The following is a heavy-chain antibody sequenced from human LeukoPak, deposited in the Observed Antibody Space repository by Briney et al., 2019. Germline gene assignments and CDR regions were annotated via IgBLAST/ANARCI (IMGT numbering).Heavy chain of an antibody. CDR1: GFTFSDYW. Sequence: GGSLRLSCAGSGFTFSDYWMSWVRQAPGKGLEWVANINLDGNEKHYVDSVKGRSTISRDNAKNSLFLHMNSLRAEDTAIYYCARHTTLDPWGQGALVTVSS. J-gene: IGHJ5*02. V-gene: IGHV3-7*01. D-gene: IGHD1-14*01. CDR3: ARHTTLDP. CDR2: INLDGNEK.